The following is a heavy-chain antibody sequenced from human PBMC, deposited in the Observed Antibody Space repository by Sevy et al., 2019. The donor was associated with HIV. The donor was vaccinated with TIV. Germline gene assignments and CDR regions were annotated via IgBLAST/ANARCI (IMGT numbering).Heavy chain of an antibody. CDR2: IKSKIDGETT. V-gene: IGHV3-15*01. D-gene: IGHD3-22*01. CDR1: GFTFNNAW. J-gene: IGHJ4*02. CDR3: ATAPGYYDSAPFDY. Sequence: GGSLRLSCAVSGFTFNNAWMNWVRQAPGTGLQWVGLIKSKIDGETTDYAAPVKGGFTISRDDSKNTLFLQMNSLKIDDTAVYYCATAPGYYDSAPFDYWGPGTLVTVSS.